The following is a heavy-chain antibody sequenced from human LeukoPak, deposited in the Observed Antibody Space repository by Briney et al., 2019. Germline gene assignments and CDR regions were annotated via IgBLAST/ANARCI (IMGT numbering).Heavy chain of an antibody. Sequence: VSVKVSCKASGYTFTGYYMHWVRQAPGQGLEWMGWINPNSGGTNYAQKFQGRVTMTEDTSIDTAYMELSSLRSEDTAVYYCATDLTAILSHDRGDYWGQGTLVTVSS. D-gene: IGHD2-15*01. V-gene: IGHV1-2*02. CDR1: GYTFTGYY. CDR2: INPNSGGT. CDR3: ATDLTAILSHDRGDY. J-gene: IGHJ4*02.